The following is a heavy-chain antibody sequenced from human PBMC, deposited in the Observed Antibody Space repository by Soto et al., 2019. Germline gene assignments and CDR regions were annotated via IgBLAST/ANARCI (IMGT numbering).Heavy chain of an antibody. CDR3: AIGRTGDEGDGFAN. J-gene: IGHJ3*02. V-gene: IGHV3-53*02. CDR1: GLTVSSNY. CDR2: LYSGGST. Sequence: EVQLVETGGGLIQPGWSLRLSCAASGLTVSSNYMNWVRQAPGKELEWVSVLYSGGSTHYAGAVKGRFIISIENSKNTLYLQIISLRVYDTAVYYCAIGRTGDEGDGFANLGHRTMVTVSS. D-gene: IGHD3-10*01.